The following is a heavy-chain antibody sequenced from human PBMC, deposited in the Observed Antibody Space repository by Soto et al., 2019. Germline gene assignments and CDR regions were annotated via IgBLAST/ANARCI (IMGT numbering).Heavy chain of an antibody. CDR1: GFTFSSCG. V-gene: IGHV3-33*06. CDR2: IWYDGSNK. J-gene: IGHJ3*02. CDR3: SNYADAFDI. D-gene: IGHD2-2*01. Sequence: QVQLVESGGGVVQPGRSLRLSCAASGFTFSSCGMHWVRQTPGKGLEWVAVIWYDGSNKYYADSVKGRFTISRDNSKNTLYLQMNSLRAEDTAVYYCSNYADAFDIWGQGTMVTVSS.